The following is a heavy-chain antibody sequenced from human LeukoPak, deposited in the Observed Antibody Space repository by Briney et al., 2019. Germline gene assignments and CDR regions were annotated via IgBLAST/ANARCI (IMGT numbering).Heavy chain of an antibody. J-gene: IGHJ3*02. D-gene: IGHD6-13*01. Sequence: GGSLRLSCAASGFTFSGYWMSWVRQAPGKGLEWVANIKQDGSEKYYVDSVKGRFTISRDNAKNSLYLQLNSLRAEDTAVYYCAAEQQLVYGVFNIWGQGTMLTVSS. V-gene: IGHV3-7*03. CDR1: GFTFSGYW. CDR3: AAEQQLVYGVFNI. CDR2: IKQDGSEK.